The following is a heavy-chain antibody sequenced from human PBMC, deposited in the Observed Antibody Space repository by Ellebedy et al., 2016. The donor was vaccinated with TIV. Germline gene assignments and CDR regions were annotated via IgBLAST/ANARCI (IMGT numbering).Heavy chain of an antibody. J-gene: IGHJ4*02. CDR2: INHSGST. Sequence: MPSETLSLTCAVYGGSFSGYYWIWNRQPPGKGLEWIGEINHSGSTSYNPSLKSRVTISIDMSKNQFSLKLTSVTAADTAVYYCAADRSISWYFYWGQGTLVTVSS. D-gene: IGHD2-2*01. CDR3: AADRSISWYFY. CDR1: GGSFSGYY. V-gene: IGHV4-34*01.